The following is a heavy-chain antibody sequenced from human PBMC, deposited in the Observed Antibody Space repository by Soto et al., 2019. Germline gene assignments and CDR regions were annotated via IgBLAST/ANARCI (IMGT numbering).Heavy chain of an antibody. V-gene: IGHV3-64*01. CDR3: ARDLYTDRISVAVC. Sequence: EVQVVESGGGLVQPGGSPRLSCAVSGFTFSNYPMHWVRQAPGKGLEYVSAISSNGGNTYYANSVKGRFTISRDNSKNTLYLQMGSLRPEDMAVYYCARDLYTDRISVAVCWGQGTLVTVSS. CDR2: ISSNGGNT. CDR1: GFTFSNYP. J-gene: IGHJ4*02. D-gene: IGHD6-19*01.